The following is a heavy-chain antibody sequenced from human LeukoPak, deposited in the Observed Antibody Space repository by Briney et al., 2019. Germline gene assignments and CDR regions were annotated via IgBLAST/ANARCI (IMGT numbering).Heavy chain of an antibody. CDR2: INPSGGST. Sequence: ASVKVSCKASGYTFTSYYMHWVRQAPGQGLEWMAIINPSGGSTSYAQKFQGRVTMTRDTSTRTVYMELSSLRSEDTAVYYCARDFRPSYDSSGYYYPGDYWGQGTLVTVSS. CDR1: GYTFTSYY. CDR3: ARDFRPSYDSSGYYYPGDY. D-gene: IGHD3-22*01. J-gene: IGHJ4*02. V-gene: IGHV1-46*01.